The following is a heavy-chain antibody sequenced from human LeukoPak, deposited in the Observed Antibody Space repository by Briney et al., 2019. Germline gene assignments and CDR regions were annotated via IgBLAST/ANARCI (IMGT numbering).Heavy chain of an antibody. CDR1: GGTFRSYA. CDR3: AREAKTNDAFDI. V-gene: IGHV1-69*13. Sequence: SVKVSCKASGGTFRSYAISWVRQAPGQGLEWMGRIIHIFGTTNYEQKFQGRVTITVDESTSKAYMELSSLRSADTAVYYCAREAKTNDAFDIWGQGTMVAVSS. CDR2: IIHIFGTT. J-gene: IGHJ3*02.